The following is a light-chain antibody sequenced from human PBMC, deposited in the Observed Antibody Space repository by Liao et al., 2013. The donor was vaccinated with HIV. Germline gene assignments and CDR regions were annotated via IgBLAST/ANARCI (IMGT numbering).Light chain of an antibody. CDR3: QAWDSSTVI. Sequence: SYGLTQPPSVSVSPGQTASITCSGDKLGDEYASWYQQKPGQSPVLVIYQDTRRPSGIPERFSGSNSGNTATLTISGTQAMDEADYYCQAWDSSTVIFGGGTKLTVL. V-gene: IGLV3-1*01. CDR2: QDT. J-gene: IGLJ2*01. CDR1: KLGDEY.